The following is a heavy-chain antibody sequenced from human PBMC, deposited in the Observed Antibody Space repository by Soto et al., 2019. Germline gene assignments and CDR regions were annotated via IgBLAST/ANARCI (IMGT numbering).Heavy chain of an antibody. Sequence: QGQLHESGGGVVQPGRSLRLSCAASGLTFSTSAMHWVRQAPGKGLEWVATISHDGSHEYYVDSVKGRFSVSRDNSHNILHLQMNSLRIEDTAVYFCARNSDHRLVRGWLDPWGQGTLVTVSS. D-gene: IGHD3-10*01. CDR3: ARNSDHRLVRGWLDP. CDR1: GLTFSTSA. J-gene: IGHJ5*02. V-gene: IGHV3-30-3*01. CDR2: ISHDGSHE.